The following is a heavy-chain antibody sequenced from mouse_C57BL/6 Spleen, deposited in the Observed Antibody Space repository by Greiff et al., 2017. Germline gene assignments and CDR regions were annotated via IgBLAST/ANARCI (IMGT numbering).Heavy chain of an antibody. J-gene: IGHJ3*01. V-gene: IGHV1-53*01. CDR2: INPSNGGT. CDR3: AGSGGYYGPGAAY. Sequence: QVQLQQSGTELVKPGASVKLSCKASGYTFTSYWMHWVKQRPGQGLEWIGNINPSNGGTNYNEKFKSKATLTVDKSSSAAYMQLSSLTSEVSAVYYCAGSGGYYGPGAAYWGQGTLVTVSA. CDR1: GYTFTSYW. D-gene: IGHD1-1*01.